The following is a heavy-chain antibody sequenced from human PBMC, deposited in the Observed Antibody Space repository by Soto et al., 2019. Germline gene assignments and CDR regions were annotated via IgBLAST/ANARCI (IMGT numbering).Heavy chain of an antibody. CDR2: TYYRSKWYN. J-gene: IGHJ4*02. CDR3: ARDGIGGTAFRGFLDY. V-gene: IGHV6-1*01. Sequence: SQTLSLTCVISGDSVSSNSAAWNWIRQSPSRGLEWLGRTYYRSKWYNDYAVSVKSRITINPDTSKNQFSLQLNSVTPEDTAVYYCARDGIGGTAFRGFLDYWGQGTLVTVSS. CDR1: GDSVSSNSAA. D-gene: IGHD1-7*01.